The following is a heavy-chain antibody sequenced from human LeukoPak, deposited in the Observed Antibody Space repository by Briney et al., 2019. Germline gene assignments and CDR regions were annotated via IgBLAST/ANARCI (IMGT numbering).Heavy chain of an antibody. CDR2: IKPNSGGT. CDR3: ARDDGYSYGYD. J-gene: IGHJ4*02. CDR1: GYTFTDYY. V-gene: IGHV1-2*02. Sequence: ASVKVSCKASGYTFTDYYMHWVRQAPGQGLEWMGWIKPNSGGTNYAEKFQGRVTMTRDTSISTAYMELSRLRSDDTAVYYCARDDGYSYGYDWGQGTLVTVSS. D-gene: IGHD5-18*01.